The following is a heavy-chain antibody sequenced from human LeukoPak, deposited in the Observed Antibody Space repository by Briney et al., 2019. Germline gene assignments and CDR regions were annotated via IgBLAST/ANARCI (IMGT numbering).Heavy chain of an antibody. CDR1: GGSLSGYY. CDR3: TRRRWSSSSVIGY. V-gene: IGHV4-34*01. J-gene: IGHJ4*02. D-gene: IGHD6-6*01. CDR2: INHSGST. Sequence: PSETLSLTCGVNGGSLSGYYWSWIRQTPSNELKWIGEINHSGSTNYNPSLKSRVTISVDTSKNQFYLTLNSLTAADTAVYYCTRRRWSSSSVIGYWGRGTRVTVSS.